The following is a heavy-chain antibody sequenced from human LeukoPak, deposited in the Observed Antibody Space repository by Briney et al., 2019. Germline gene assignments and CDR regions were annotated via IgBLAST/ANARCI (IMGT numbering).Heavy chain of an antibody. CDR1: GFTFDDYA. V-gene: IGHV3-9*01. CDR3: AKLRYSSDY. J-gene: IGHJ4*02. Sequence: GRSLRLSCAASGFTFDDYAMHGVRQAPGKGLEWVSGISWNSGSIGYADSVKGRFTISRDNAKNSLYLQMNSLRAEDTALSYCAKLRYSSDYWGQGTLVTVSS. CDR2: ISWNSGSI. D-gene: IGHD5-18*01.